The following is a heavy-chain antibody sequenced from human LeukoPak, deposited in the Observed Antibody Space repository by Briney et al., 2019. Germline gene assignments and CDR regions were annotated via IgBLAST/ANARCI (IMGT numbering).Heavy chain of an antibody. D-gene: IGHD3-16*01. J-gene: IGHJ4*02. CDR2: ISGSGGST. Sequence: PGGSLRLSCAASGFTLSSYAMSWVRQAPGKGLEWVSAISGSGGSTYYADSVKGRFTISRDNSKNTLYLQMNSLRAEDTAVYYCAKDRLTHYDSVWGSSYFAYWGQGTLVTVSS. CDR3: AKDRLTHYDSVWGSSYFAY. V-gene: IGHV3-23*01. CDR1: GFTLSSYA.